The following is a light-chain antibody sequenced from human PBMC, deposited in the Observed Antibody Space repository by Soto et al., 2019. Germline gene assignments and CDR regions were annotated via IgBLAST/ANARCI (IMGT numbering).Light chain of an antibody. Sequence: DIQMTQSPSTLSASVGDRVTITCRASQSLNSELAWYQQKPGKAPKLLIYQASSLKPGVPSRFTGTGPETEFTLTISSLQPDDSATYYCQQYNAYSLTFGGGTKVEIK. J-gene: IGKJ4*01. CDR3: QQYNAYSLT. V-gene: IGKV1-5*03. CDR2: QAS. CDR1: QSLNSE.